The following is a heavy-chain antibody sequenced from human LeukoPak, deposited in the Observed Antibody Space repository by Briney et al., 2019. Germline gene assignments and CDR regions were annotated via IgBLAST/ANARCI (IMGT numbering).Heavy chain of an antibody. Sequence: GGSLRLSCAASGFTFSSYEMNWVRQAPGKGLEWVSYISSSGSTIYYADSVKGRFTISRDNAKNSLYLQMNSLRAEDTAVYYCARAGDYVWGSYCYPGDFDYWGQGTLVTVSS. CDR3: ARAGDYVWGSYCYPGDFDY. CDR1: GFTFSSYE. V-gene: IGHV3-48*03. CDR2: ISSSGSTI. D-gene: IGHD3-16*02. J-gene: IGHJ4*02.